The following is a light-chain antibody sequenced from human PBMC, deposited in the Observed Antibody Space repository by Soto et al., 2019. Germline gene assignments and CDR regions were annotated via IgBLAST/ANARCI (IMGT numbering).Light chain of an antibody. CDR2: AAS. CDR1: QSITIS. CDR3: QQSFSTPRT. Sequence: GDRVTITCRASQSITISLNWYQHKPGKAPKLLIYAASSLESGVPSRFSGSGSGTDFTLTISSLQPEDFATYYCQQSFSTPRTFGQGTKVEIK. J-gene: IGKJ1*01. V-gene: IGKV1-39*01.